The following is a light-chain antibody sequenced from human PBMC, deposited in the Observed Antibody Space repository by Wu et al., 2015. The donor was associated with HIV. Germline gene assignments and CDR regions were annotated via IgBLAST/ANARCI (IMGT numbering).Light chain of an antibody. CDR1: QVVISRY. Sequence: EIVLTQSPGTLSLSPGERATLSCRASQVVISRYLAWYQHKTWACLPGSSSMVHPVGPLASQTGSVASGSGTDFTLTISRLEPEDFAVYYCQLYGIVIVPFGQGTKLEIK. V-gene: IGKV3-20*01. CDR2: VHP. J-gene: IGKJ2*01. CDR3: QLYGIVIVP.